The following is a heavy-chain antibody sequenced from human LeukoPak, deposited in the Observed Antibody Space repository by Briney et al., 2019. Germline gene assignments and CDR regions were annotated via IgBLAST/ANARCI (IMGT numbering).Heavy chain of an antibody. Sequence: GRSLRLSFEASGFTFSSYAMYWVRQAPGKGLEWVAIISHDGSHKYYADSLKGRFTISRDNSKNTLYLQMNSLGAEDTAVYYCAKDRTGIVVVPAGMDYWGQGTLVTVSS. J-gene: IGHJ4*02. CDR3: AKDRTGIVVVPAGMDY. CDR1: GFTFSSYA. V-gene: IGHV3-30*18. CDR2: ISHDGSHK. D-gene: IGHD2-2*01.